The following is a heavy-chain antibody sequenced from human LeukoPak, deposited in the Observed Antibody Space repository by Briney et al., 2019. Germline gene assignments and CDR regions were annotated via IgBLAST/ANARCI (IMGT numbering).Heavy chain of an antibody. J-gene: IGHJ5*02. V-gene: IGHV1-69*13. CDR2: IIPIFGTA. CDR1: GYTFTSYG. CDR3: ARVGYSYGYVGNWFDP. D-gene: IGHD5-18*01. Sequence: SVKVSCKASGYTFTSYGISWVRQAPGQGLEWMGGIIPIFGTANYAQKFQGRVTITADESTSTAYMELSSLRSEDTAVYYCARVGYSYGYVGNWFDPWGQGTLVTVSS.